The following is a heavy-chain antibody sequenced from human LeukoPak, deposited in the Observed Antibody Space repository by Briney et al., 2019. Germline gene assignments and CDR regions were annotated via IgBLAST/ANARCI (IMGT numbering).Heavy chain of an antibody. CDR2: ISVSGNT. CDR3: AKDGEDRSLTRDQETYYYDSSGYPFDY. CDR1: GFTLSSYA. J-gene: IGHJ4*02. D-gene: IGHD3-22*01. Sequence: PGGSLRLSCAASGFTLSSYAMSWVRQAPGKGLEWVSAISVSGNTYHADSVKGRFTISRDSSKNTLYLQMNSLRAEDTAVYYCAKDGEDRSLTRDQETYYYDSSGYPFDYWGQGTLVTVSS. V-gene: IGHV3-23*01.